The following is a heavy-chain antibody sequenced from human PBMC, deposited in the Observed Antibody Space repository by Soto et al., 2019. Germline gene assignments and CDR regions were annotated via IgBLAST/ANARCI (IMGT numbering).Heavy chain of an antibody. D-gene: IGHD6-13*01. CDR2: IKQDGSEK. CDR1: GFTFSSYW. J-gene: IGHJ6*02. Sequence: GGSLRLSCASSGFTFSSYWMSWVRQAPGKGLEWVANIKQDGSEKYYVDSVKGRFTISRDNAKNSLYLQMNSLRAEDTAVYYCARASYSSSWSLFYYYGMDVWGQGTTVTVS. V-gene: IGHV3-7*03. CDR3: ARASYSSSWSLFYYYGMDV.